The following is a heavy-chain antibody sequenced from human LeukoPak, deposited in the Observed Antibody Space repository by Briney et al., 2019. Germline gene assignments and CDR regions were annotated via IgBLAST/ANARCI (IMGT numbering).Heavy chain of an antibody. CDR3: ARGGLYDMSPTTNEYFQH. J-gene: IGHJ1*01. CDR2: IYYSGRT. CDR1: GGSISSSSYY. V-gene: IGHV4-39*01. Sequence: PSETLSLTCTVSGGSISSSSYYWGWIRQPPGKGLEWIGSIYYSGRTNYNPSLKSRVTISVDTSKNQFSLKLSSVTAADTAVYYCARGGLYDMSPTTNEYFQHWGQGTLVTVSS. D-gene: IGHD3-9*01.